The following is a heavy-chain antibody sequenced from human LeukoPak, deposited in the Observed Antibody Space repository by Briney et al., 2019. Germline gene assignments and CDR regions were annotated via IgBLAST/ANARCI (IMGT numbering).Heavy chain of an antibody. Sequence: GGSLRLSCAASGFTFSDYYMSWIRQAPGKGLEWVSYISSSDSTIYYADSVKGRFTISRDNAKNSLYLQMNSLRAEDTAVYYCARDKRSRAVAGLPDYWGQGTLVTVSS. CDR1: GFTFSDYY. D-gene: IGHD6-19*01. J-gene: IGHJ4*02. CDR3: ARDKRSRAVAGLPDY. CDR2: ISSSDSTI. V-gene: IGHV3-11*01.